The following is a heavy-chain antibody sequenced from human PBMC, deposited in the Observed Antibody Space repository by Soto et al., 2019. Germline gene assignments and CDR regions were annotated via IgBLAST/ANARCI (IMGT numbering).Heavy chain of an antibody. D-gene: IGHD2-15*01. Sequence: GGSLRLSCAASGFTFTSYAMGWVRQAPGKGLEWVSVISSGGSTYYADSVRGRFTISRDNSKDTLSLQMNSLRAEDTAVYYCAKRRGAGGHFDYWGQGXLVTVSS. V-gene: IGHV3-23*01. CDR2: ISSGGST. J-gene: IGHJ4*02. CDR3: AKRRGAGGHFDY. CDR1: GFTFTSYA.